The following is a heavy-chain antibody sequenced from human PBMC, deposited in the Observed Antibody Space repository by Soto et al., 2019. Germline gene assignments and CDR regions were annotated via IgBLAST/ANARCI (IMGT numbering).Heavy chain of an antibody. CDR2: IYYSGST. Sequence: PSETLSLTCTVSGGSISSYYWSWIRQPPGKGLEWIGYIYYSGSTNYNPSLKSRATISVDTSKNQFSLKLSSVTAADTAVYYCARDLGTPNYDFWSGYSGPQGWFDPWGQGTLVTVSS. CDR3: ARDLGTPNYDFWSGYSGPQGWFDP. CDR1: GGSISSYY. J-gene: IGHJ5*02. V-gene: IGHV4-59*01. D-gene: IGHD3-3*01.